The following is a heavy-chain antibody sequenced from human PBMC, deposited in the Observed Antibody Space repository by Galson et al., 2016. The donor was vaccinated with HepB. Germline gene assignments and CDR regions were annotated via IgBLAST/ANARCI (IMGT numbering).Heavy chain of an antibody. Sequence: ETLSLTCTVFGGSISNYYWSWIRQPPGKGLEWIGYVYYSGTTTYNPSLKTRVTISIDTSRNQFSLQLTSVTAADTAVYYCARQSVGAFDYWGQGTLVTVSS. CDR1: GGSISNYY. CDR2: VYYSGTT. J-gene: IGHJ4*02. D-gene: IGHD1-26*01. V-gene: IGHV4-59*08. CDR3: ARQSVGAFDY.